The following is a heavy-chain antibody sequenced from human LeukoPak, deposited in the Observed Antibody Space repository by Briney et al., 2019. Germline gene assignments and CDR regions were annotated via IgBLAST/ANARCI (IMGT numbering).Heavy chain of an antibody. J-gene: IGHJ4*02. CDR3: ARDTKAYYDILTGYYNY. V-gene: IGHV3-7*03. CDR1: GFTFSTYW. Sequence: GGSLRLSCAASGFTFSTYWMNWVRQAPGKGLEWVANIKQDGSEKYYVDSVKGRFTISRDNAKNSLYLQMNSLRAEDTAVYYCARDTKAYYDILTGYYNYWGQGTLVTVSS. CDR2: IKQDGSEK. D-gene: IGHD3-9*01.